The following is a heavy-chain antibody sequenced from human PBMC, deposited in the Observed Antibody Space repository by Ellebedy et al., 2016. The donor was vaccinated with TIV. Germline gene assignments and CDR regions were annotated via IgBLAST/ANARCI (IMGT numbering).Heavy chain of an antibody. CDR2: IWYDGSNK. CDR3: ARFRTYYYFDY. CDR1: GFTFSSYG. D-gene: IGHD3-10*01. Sequence: GGSLRLSXAASGFTFSSYGMHWVRQAPGKGLEWVAVIWYDGSNKYYADSVKGRFTISRDNAKNSLYLQMNSLRAEDTAVYYCARFRTYYYFDYWGQGTLVTVSS. V-gene: IGHV3-33*01. J-gene: IGHJ4*02.